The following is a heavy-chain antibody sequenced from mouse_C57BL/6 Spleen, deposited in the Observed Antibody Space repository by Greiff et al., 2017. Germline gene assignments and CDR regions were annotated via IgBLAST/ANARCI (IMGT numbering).Heavy chain of an antibody. CDR3: ARRGYGDWYFDV. J-gene: IGHJ1*03. Sequence: EVKLVESGGGLVQPGGSLKLSCAASGFTFSDYYMYWVRQTPEKRLEWVAYISNGGGSTYYPDTVKGRFTISRDNAKNTLYLQMSRLKSEDTAMYYCARRGYGDWYFDVWGTGTTVTVSS. CDR2: ISNGGGST. CDR1: GFTFSDYY. V-gene: IGHV5-12*01. D-gene: IGHD1-1*02.